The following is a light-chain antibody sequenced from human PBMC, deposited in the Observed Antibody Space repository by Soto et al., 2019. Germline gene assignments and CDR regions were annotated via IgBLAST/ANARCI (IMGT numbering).Light chain of an antibody. Sequence: QSVLTQPPSVSAAPGQKVTISCSGSTSNIGDNYVSWYQQFPRTAPKLLIYDNNKRPSGIPDRFSGSKSGTSATLDITGVQTGDEADYYCGTWDSRLGARVFHVFGSGTKVTVL. CDR1: TSNIGDNY. J-gene: IGLJ1*01. V-gene: IGLV1-51*01. CDR2: DNN. CDR3: GTWDSRLGARVFHV.